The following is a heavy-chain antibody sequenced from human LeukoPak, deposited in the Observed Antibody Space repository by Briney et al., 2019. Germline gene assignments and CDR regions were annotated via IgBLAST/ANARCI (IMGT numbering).Heavy chain of an antibody. Sequence: ASVKVSCKASGYTFTGYYMHWVRQAPGQGLEWMGWINPNSGGTNYAQKFQGRVTMTRDTSISTAYIELSRLRSDDTAVYYCARDSVTTVVRGGNYFDYWGQGTLVTVSS. CDR1: GYTFTGYY. CDR2: INPNSGGT. V-gene: IGHV1-2*02. CDR3: ARDSVTTVVRGGNYFDY. J-gene: IGHJ4*02. D-gene: IGHD4-23*01.